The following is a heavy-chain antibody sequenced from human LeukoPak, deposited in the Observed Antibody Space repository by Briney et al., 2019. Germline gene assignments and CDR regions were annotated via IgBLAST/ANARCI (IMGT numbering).Heavy chain of an antibody. CDR2: MSGSTSTA. CDR1: GFTLSSYA. J-gene: IGHJ4*02. Sequence: GGSLSLSCALSGFTLSSYAMSCVRQAPGKGLEWVSGMSGSTSTAFYTVSVKGRSTISRDNSKNTLYLQMNRLRAEDTAVYYCAKDRYISGWYPDYCGQGTLVTASS. V-gene: IGHV3-23*01. CDR3: AKDRYISGWYPDY. D-gene: IGHD6-19*01.